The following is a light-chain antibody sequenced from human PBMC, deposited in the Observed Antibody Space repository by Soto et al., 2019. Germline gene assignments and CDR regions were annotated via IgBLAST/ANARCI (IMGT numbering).Light chain of an antibody. Sequence: QSALTQPASVSGSPGQSITISCTGTSSDVGGYNYVSWYQQHPGKAPKLMIYDVSNRPSGVSNRFSGSKSGNRASLTISGXXXXXXXXYYCSSYTSSSTYVVFGGGTKL. V-gene: IGLV2-14*01. J-gene: IGLJ2*01. CDR3: SSYTSSSTYVV. CDR2: DVS. CDR1: SSDVGGYNY.